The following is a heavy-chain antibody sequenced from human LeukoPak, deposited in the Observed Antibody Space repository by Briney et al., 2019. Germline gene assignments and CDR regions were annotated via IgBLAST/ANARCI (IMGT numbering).Heavy chain of an antibody. CDR1: GFTFSSYG. V-gene: IGHV3-33*03. CDR3: AKGHTYGMT. Sequence: GGSLRLSCAASGFTFSSYGMHWVRQAPGKGLEWVAVIWYDGSNKYYADSVKGRFTISRDNTKDSLFLQMNNLGVEDTAVYYCAKGHTYGMTWGQGTLVTVSS. CDR2: IWYDGSNK. D-gene: IGHD4-17*01. J-gene: IGHJ1*01.